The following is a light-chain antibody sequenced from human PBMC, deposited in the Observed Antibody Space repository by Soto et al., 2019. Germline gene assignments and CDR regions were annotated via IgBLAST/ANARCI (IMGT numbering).Light chain of an antibody. CDR3: LQYHSYRT. J-gene: IGKJ1*01. Sequence: DLQMTQSPSTLSASVGDRVTITCRASQSIGSWLAWYQQSPGKAPKLLISDASSLERGVPSRFSGSGSGTEFTLTISGLQPDDFATYYCLQYHSYRTFGQGTKVEIK. CDR1: QSIGSW. V-gene: IGKV1-5*01. CDR2: DAS.